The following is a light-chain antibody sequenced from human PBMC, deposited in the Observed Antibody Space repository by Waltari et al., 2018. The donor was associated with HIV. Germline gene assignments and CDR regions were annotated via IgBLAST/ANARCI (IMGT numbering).Light chain of an antibody. CDR1: SSNIGDNY. J-gene: IGLJ3*02. CDR2: RNS. Sequence: QSALTQPPSTSGTPGQTVTIPCSGSSSNIGDNYVSWYQQLPGTAPKLLIYRNSQRPSGVRDRFSGSKSGTSASLAINDLRSEDEAEYHCAAWDDSLRGWVFGGGTNLTVL. CDR3: AAWDDSLRGWV. V-gene: IGLV1-47*01.